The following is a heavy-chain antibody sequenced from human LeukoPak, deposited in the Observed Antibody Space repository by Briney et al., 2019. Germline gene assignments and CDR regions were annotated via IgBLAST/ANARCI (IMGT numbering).Heavy chain of an antibody. CDR3: ARSYCSGSNCPNSLVY. V-gene: IGHV3-74*01. CDR2: INSEGTST. Sequence: GGXLRLSCAXSXXTSTGYWMHWVRQAPGKGLVWVSRINSEGTSTSYADSVKGRFTVSRDNAKNTLYLQMNSLRAEDTAVYYCARSYCSGSNCPNSLVYWGQGTLVTVSS. J-gene: IGHJ4*02. D-gene: IGHD2-15*01. CDR1: XXTSTGYW.